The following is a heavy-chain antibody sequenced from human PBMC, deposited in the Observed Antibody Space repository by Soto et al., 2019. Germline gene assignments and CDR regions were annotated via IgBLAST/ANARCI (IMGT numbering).Heavy chain of an antibody. Sequence: QVQLVESGGGVVQPGGSLRLSCTTSGFTFSSYGMHWVRQAPGKGLEWVAIIWYDGSNKYYADSVKGRFTMSRDNSKNELYLQMNSLRAEDTAVYYCARDSYGGRSRFDNWCQGTLVTVSS. CDR3: ARDSYGGRSRFDN. D-gene: IGHD4-17*01. CDR1: GFTFSSYG. J-gene: IGHJ4*02. V-gene: IGHV3-33*01. CDR2: IWYDGSNK.